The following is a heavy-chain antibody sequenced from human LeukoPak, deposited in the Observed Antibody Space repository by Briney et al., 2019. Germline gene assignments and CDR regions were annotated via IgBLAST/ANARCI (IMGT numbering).Heavy chain of an antibody. CDR2: IYTSGST. Sequence: PSETLSLTCTVSGGSISSYYWSWIRQPAGKGLEWIGRIYTSGSTNYNPSLKSRVTMSVDTSKNQFSLKLSSVTAADTALYYCAKDLLISGWAEFQHWGQGTLVTVSS. CDR1: GGSISSYY. CDR3: AKDLLISGWAEFQH. V-gene: IGHV4-4*07. D-gene: IGHD6-19*01. J-gene: IGHJ1*01.